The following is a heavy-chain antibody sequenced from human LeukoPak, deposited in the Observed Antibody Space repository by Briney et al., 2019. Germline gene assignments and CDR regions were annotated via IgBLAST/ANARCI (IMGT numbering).Heavy chain of an antibody. J-gene: IGHJ4*02. Sequence: GGSLRPSCAASGFTFSNAWMSWVRQAPGKGLEWVGRIKSKTDGGTTDYAAPVKGRFTISRDDSKNTLYLQMNSLKTEDTAVYYCTTVVVITTYFDYWGQGTLVTVSS. D-gene: IGHD3-22*01. CDR3: TTVVVITTYFDY. V-gene: IGHV3-15*01. CDR1: GFTFSNAW. CDR2: IKSKTDGGTT.